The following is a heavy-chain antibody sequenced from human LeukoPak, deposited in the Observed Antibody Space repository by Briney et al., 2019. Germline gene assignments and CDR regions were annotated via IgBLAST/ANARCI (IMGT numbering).Heavy chain of an antibody. D-gene: IGHD2-2*01. Sequence: SSETLSLTCDVYGGSFSGYYWSWVRQPPGKGLEWIGEINHSGSTDYNPSLKSRVTISVDTSKNQLCLKLSAVTAADTAVYYCARGRGRCYPSWGQGTLVTVSS. CDR1: GGSFSGYY. V-gene: IGHV4-34*01. J-gene: IGHJ4*02. CDR2: INHSGST. CDR3: ARGRGRCYPS.